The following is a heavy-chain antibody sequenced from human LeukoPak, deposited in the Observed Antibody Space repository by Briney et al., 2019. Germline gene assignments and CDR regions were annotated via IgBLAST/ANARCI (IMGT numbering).Heavy chain of an antibody. J-gene: IGHJ6*04. D-gene: IGHD2-2*01. CDR3: ARDARGYCSSTSCYEDYGMDV. V-gene: IGHV4-30-4*01. CDR1: GGSISSGDYY. CDR2: IYYSGST. Sequence: SQTLSLTCTVSGGSISSGDYYWSWIRQPPGKGLEWIGYIYYSGSTYYSPSLKSRVTISVDTSKNQFSLKLSSVTAADTAVYYCARDARGYCSSTSCYEDYGMDVWGKGTTVTVSS.